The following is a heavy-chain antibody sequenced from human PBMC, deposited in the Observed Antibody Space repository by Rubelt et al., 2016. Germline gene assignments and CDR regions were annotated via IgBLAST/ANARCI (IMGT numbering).Heavy chain of an antibody. Sequence: VKPSGTLSLTCAVSGGSISSSNWWSWVRQPPGKGLEWVSSITSSGDDTYYADSLEGRFTISRDNSKNTLYLQMKSLRAEDTALYYCASQRDFYFDKSGSPYDHWGQGTLVTVSS. CDR2: ITSSGDDT. J-gene: IGHJ5*02. CDR1: GGSISSSN. CDR3: ASQRDFYFDKSGSPYDH. V-gene: IGHV3-23*01. D-gene: IGHD3-22*01.